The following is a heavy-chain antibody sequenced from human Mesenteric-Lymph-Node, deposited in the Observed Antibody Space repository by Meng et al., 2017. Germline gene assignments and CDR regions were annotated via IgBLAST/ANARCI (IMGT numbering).Heavy chain of an antibody. CDR3: ARVRCFDY. CDR2: ISSSGSTI. CDR1: GFTFSSYE. Sequence: LSLTCAASGFTFSSYEMNWVRQAPGKGLEWVSYISSSGSTIYYADSVKGRFTISRDNAKNSLYLQMNGLRAEDTAVYYCARVRCFDYWGQGTLVTVSS. V-gene: IGHV3-48*03. J-gene: IGHJ4*02. D-gene: IGHD3-16*02.